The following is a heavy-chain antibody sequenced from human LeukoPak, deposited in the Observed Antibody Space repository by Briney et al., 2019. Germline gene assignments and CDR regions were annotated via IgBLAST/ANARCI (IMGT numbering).Heavy chain of an antibody. Sequence: ASVKVSCKASGYTFTGYYMHWVRQAPGQGLEWMGWISAYNGNTNYAQKLQGRVTMTTDTSTSTAYMELRSLRSDDTAVYYCAREYSGSYSSFDYWGQGTLVTVSS. V-gene: IGHV1-18*04. CDR2: ISAYNGNT. CDR3: AREYSGSYSSFDY. D-gene: IGHD1-26*01. J-gene: IGHJ4*02. CDR1: GYTFTGYY.